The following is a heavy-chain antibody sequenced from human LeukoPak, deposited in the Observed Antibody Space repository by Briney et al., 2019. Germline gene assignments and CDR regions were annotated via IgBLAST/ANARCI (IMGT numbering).Heavy chain of an antibody. D-gene: IGHD1-7*01. Sequence: ASVKVSCKASGYTFTGYYTHWVRQAPGQGLEWMGWINPNSGGTNYAQKFQGRVTMTRDTSISTAYMELSRLRSDDTAVYYCARDHGTTHPYYMDVWGKGTTVTVSS. CDR3: ARDHGTTHPYYMDV. J-gene: IGHJ6*03. CDR2: INPNSGGT. CDR1: GYTFTGYY. V-gene: IGHV1-2*02.